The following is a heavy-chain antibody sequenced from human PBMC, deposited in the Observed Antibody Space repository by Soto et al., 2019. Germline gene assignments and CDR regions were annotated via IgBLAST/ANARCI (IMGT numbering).Heavy chain of an antibody. CDR1: GGSFSGYY. V-gene: IGHV4-34*01. CDR2: INHSGST. CDR3: ARGPGDVVVVADVSFDY. J-gene: IGHJ4*02. D-gene: IGHD2-15*01. Sequence: QVQLQQWGAGLLKPSETLSLTCAVYGGSFSGYYWSWIRQPPGKGLEWIGEINHSGSTNYNPSLKRRVTITVDTSKNQFALKLSSVTAADTAVYYCARGPGDVVVVADVSFDYWGQGTLVTVSS.